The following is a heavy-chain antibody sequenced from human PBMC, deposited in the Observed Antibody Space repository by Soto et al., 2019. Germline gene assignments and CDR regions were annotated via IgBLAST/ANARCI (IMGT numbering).Heavy chain of an antibody. V-gene: IGHV1-18*01. J-gene: IGHJ4*02. CDR1: GYTFTSYG. CDR2: ISAYNGNT. D-gene: IGHD5-12*01. CDR3: ARVMSMYRGYDSPSDY. Sequence: ASVKVSCKASGYTFTSYGISWVRQAPGQGLEWMGWISAYNGNTNYAQKLQGRVTMTTDTSTSTAYMELRSLRSDDTAVYYCARVMSMYRGYDSPSDYWGQGTLVTVSS.